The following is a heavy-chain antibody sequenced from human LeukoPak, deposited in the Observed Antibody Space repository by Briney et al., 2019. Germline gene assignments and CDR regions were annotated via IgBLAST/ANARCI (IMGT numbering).Heavy chain of an antibody. CDR1: GFSFISYS. D-gene: IGHD6-19*01. CDR2: ISSTSNYI. J-gene: IGHJ2*01. Sequence: PGGSLRLSCAASGFSFISYSMNWVRQAPGKGLEWVSFISSTSNYIYYADSVKGRFTISRDNAKNSLFLQMNSLRAEDTAVYYCAREHGYTSDWTYWYFDLWGRGTLVTVSS. CDR3: AREHGYTSDWTYWYFDL. V-gene: IGHV3-21*01.